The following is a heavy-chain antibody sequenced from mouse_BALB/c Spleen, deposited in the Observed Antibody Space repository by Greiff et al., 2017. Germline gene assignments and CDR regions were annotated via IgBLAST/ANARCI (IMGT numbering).Heavy chain of an antibody. D-gene: IGHD1-1*02. CDR2: IWAGGST. J-gene: IGHJ4*01. CDR3: ARDYGAMDY. Sequence: VMLVESGPGLVAPSQSLSITCTVSGFSFTRYGVHWVRQPPGKGLAWLGVIWAGGSTNYNSALMSRLSISKDNSKSQVFLKMNSLQTDDTAMYYCARDYGAMDYWGQGTSVTVSS. V-gene: IGHV2-9*02. CDR1: GFSFTRYG.